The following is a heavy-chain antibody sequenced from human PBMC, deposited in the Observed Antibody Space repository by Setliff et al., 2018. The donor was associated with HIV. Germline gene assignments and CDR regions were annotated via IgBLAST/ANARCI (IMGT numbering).Heavy chain of an antibody. V-gene: IGHV3-21*01. CDR1: GFTFSTFA. D-gene: IGHD3-22*01. Sequence: GGSLRLSCVASGFTFSTFAMNWVRQAPGKGLEWVSSISSSSTYIDYADSVKGRFTISRDNAKNSLYLQMNSLRAEDTAVYYCATGYFYDSSGYKHWGQGTLVTVSS. J-gene: IGHJ4*02. CDR3: ATGYFYDSSGYKH. CDR2: ISSSSTYI.